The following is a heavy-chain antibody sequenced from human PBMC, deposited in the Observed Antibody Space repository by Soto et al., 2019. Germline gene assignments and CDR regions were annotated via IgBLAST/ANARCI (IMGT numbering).Heavy chain of an antibody. V-gene: IGHV3-23*01. CDR1: GFTFSSYA. CDR2: IRGSGDKT. J-gene: IGHJ6*02. D-gene: IGHD2-2*01. Sequence: EVQLLESGGGLVQPGGSLRLSCAASGFTFSSYAINWVRQAPGKGLGWVSTIRGSGDKTYYADAVKGRFTISRDNSKNTLSLHMNSLRAEDTAVYYCAKSGQSSWANMDVWGQGTTVTVSS. CDR3: AKSGQSSWANMDV.